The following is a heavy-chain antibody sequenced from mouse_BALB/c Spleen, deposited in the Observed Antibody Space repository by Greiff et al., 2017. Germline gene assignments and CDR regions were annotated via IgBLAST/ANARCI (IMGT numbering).Heavy chain of an antibody. CDR2: IDPETGGT. J-gene: IGHJ3*01. CDR1: GYTFTDYE. CDR3: TKLGPFAY. D-gene: IGHD4-1*01. Sequence: VQLQESGAELVRPGASVTLSCKASGYTFTDYEMHWVKQTPVHGLEWIGAIDPETGGTAYNQKFKGKATLTADKSSSTAYMELRSLTSEDSAVYYCTKLGPFAYWGQGTLVTVSA. V-gene: IGHV1-15*01.